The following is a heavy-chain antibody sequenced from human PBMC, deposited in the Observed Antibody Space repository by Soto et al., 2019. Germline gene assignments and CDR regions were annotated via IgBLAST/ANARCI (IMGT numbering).Heavy chain of an antibody. CDR3: AKDLGNWKSYYGMDV. J-gene: IGHJ6*02. CDR2: ISYDGSYQ. Sequence: QVQLVESGGGLVQLGRSLRLSCAASGFTFRSPGMDGVRQPPAKGREGVALISYDGSYQYYADSVKGRFTISRDNSKNTLYLQMNSLRAEDTAVYYCAKDLGNWKSYYGMDVWGQGTTVTVSS. V-gene: IGHV3-30*18. D-gene: IGHD1-1*01. CDR1: GFTFRSPG.